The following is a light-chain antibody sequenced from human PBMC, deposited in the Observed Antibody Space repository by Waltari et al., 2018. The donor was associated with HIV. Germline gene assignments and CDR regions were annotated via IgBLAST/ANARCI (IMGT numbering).Light chain of an antibody. Sequence: QSALTQPPSASGSPGQSVTISCPGTSSDVGGYNCVPWYEQHPGKAPKLMFYEVSKRPSGVPDRFSGSKSGNTASLTVSGLQAEDEADYYCSSYAGSNNLVFGGGTKLTVL. CDR1: SSDVGGYNC. CDR2: EVS. V-gene: IGLV2-8*01. CDR3: SSYAGSNNLV. J-gene: IGLJ3*02.